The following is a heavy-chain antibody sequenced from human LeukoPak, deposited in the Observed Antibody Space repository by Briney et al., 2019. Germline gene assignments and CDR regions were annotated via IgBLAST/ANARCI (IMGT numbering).Heavy chain of an antibody. Sequence: SQTLSLTCAISGDTVSSDTAAWNWIRQSPSRGLEWLGNTYYRSMWYNDYAESVNGRITVSPDTSKNQFSLQLSSVTTEDTAVYYCARGGNYAFDYWGRGTLVTVSS. D-gene: IGHD1-7*01. J-gene: IGHJ4*02. CDR2: TYYRSMWYN. CDR3: ARGGNYAFDY. V-gene: IGHV6-1*01. CDR1: GDTVSSDTAA.